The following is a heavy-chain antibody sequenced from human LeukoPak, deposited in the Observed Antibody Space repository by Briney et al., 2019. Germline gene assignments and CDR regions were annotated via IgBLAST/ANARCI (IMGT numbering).Heavy chain of an antibody. CDR2: INPNSGDT. J-gene: IGHJ4*02. CDR1: GDTFSRYA. D-gene: IGHD3-3*01. V-gene: IGHV1-2*02. Sequence: GASVKVSCKASGDTFSRYAINWVRQAPGQGLEWMGWINPNSGDTNYAQNFQGRVTMTRDTSISTAYMELSRLRSDDTAVYYCARDRTIFGVVIPFDYWGQGTLVTVSS. CDR3: ARDRTIFGVVIPFDY.